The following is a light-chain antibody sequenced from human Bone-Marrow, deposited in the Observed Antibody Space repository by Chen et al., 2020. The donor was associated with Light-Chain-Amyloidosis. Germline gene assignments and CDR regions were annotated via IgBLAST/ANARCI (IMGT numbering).Light chain of an antibody. CDR2: WAS. J-gene: IGKJ2*01. CDR1: ESLLYRSNNKNY. Sequence: DIVMTQSPDSLAVSLGERATINCKSSESLLYRSNNKNYLGWYQQKPGQSPKLLMYWASTRESGVPDRFSGSGSGTDFTLTISSLQADDVAVYYCQQYYSTPYTFGQGTKLEIQ. V-gene: IGKV4-1*01. CDR3: QQYYSTPYT.